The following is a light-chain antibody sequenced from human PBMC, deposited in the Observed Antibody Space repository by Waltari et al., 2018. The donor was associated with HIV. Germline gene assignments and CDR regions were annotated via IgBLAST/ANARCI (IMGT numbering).Light chain of an antibody. CDR1: QAISNAY. CDR2: GTS. Sequence: ENVLTQFPDTLSLSPGERATLSCRASQAISNAYFAWYQQKPGQAPTLLIYGTSTRATGGPERFSGSGSGTDFTLTISRLEPEDFAVYYCQQYGSSPPYTFGQGTKLEIK. CDR3: QQYGSSPPYT. J-gene: IGKJ2*01. V-gene: IGKV3-20*01.